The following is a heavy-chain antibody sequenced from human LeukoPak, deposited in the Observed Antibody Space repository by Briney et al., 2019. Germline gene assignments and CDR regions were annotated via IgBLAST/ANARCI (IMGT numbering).Heavy chain of an antibody. V-gene: IGHV3-7*03. CDR1: GFTFSSYW. Sequence: SGGSLRLSCAASGFTFSSYWMTWVRQAPGKGLEWVANIRQDGSEKYYVDSVKGRFTISRDNAKNSLYLQMNSLRAEDTALYYCARDIYNSGWYGNAFDIWGQGTVVTVSS. J-gene: IGHJ3*02. CDR3: ARDIYNSGWYGNAFDI. D-gene: IGHD6-19*01. CDR2: IRQDGSEK.